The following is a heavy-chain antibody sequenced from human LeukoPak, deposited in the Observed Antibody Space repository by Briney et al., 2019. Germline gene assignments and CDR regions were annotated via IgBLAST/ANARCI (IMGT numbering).Heavy chain of an antibody. CDR2: IYYSGST. CDR3: ARVGSGWHQIDY. V-gene: IGHV4-31*03. CDR1: GGSISSGGYY. J-gene: IGHJ4*02. D-gene: IGHD6-19*01. Sequence: PSETLSLTCTVSGGSISSGGYYWSWIRQHPGKGLEWIGYIYYSGSTYYNPSLKSRVTISVDTSKNQFSLKLSSVTAADTAVYYCARVGSGWHQIDYWGQGTLVTVPS.